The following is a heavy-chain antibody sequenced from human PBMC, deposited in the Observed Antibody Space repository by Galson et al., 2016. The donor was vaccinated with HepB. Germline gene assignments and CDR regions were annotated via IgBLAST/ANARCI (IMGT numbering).Heavy chain of an antibody. J-gene: IGHJ4*02. CDR1: GDSVSSNSAA. V-gene: IGHV6-1*01. D-gene: IGHD1-26*01. CDR3: ARIVGAAVDY. CDR2: TYYRSKWHY. Sequence: CAISGDSVSSNSAAWNWFRQSPSRGLEWLGRTYYRSKWHYDYAVSVKSRITINPDSSKNQFSLQLNSVTPEDTAVYYCARIVGAAVDYWGQGTLVTVSS.